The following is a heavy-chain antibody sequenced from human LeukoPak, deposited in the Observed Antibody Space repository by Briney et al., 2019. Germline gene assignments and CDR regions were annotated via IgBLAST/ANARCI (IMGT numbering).Heavy chain of an antibody. D-gene: IGHD6-6*01. CDR1: GYTFTSYG. CDR2: IYPGDSDT. J-gene: IGHJ4*02. Sequence: KVSCKASGYTFTSYGISWVRQAPGQGLEWMGIIYPGDSDTRYSPSFQGQVTISADKSISTAYLQWSSLKASDTAMYYCARRIAAAGDYWGQGTLVTVSS. CDR3: ARRIAAAGDY. V-gene: IGHV5-51*01.